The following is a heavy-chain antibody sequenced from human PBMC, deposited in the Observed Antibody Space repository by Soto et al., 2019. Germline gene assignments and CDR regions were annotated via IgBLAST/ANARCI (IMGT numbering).Heavy chain of an antibody. J-gene: IGHJ4*02. CDR2: MNPNSGNT. CDR3: ARWDYGDYARFDY. V-gene: IGHV1-8*01. D-gene: IGHD4-17*01. CDR1: GYTFTSHD. Sequence: QVQLVQSGAEVKKSGASVKVSCKASGYTFTSHDINWVRQATGQGLEWMGWMNPNSGNTGYAQKFQGRVSMTRNTSISTAYMELSSLRSEDTAVYYCARWDYGDYARFDYWGQGTLVTVSS.